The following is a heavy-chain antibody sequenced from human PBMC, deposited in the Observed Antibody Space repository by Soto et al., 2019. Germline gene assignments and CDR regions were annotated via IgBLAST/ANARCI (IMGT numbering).Heavy chain of an antibody. V-gene: IGHV3-23*01. J-gene: IGHJ6*02. CDR3: AKILSTVTTYYYGMDA. Sequence: EVQLLESGGGLVQPGGSLRLSCAASGFSFSTYPMVWDRQAPGKRLEAVSSISGSGDKTYYKDSVKGRFTISRDNSKNTVDLQMNSLRPEVTAVYYCAKILSTVTTYYYGMDAWGQGTTVTVSS. CDR2: ISGSGDKT. D-gene: IGHD4-17*01. CDR1: GFSFSTYP.